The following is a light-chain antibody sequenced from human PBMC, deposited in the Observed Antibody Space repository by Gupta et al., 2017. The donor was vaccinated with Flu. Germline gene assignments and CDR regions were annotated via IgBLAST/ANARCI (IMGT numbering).Light chain of an antibody. V-gene: IGKV3-15*01. CDR1: QSVSSL. J-gene: IGKJ2*01. Sequence: ETVMTQSPVTLSVSPGERATLSCRASQSVSSLLAWYQQKPGQAPRLLIYAASTRATGIPTRFSGSGSGTEFTLTISSLQSEDFAVYYCQQYNDWPQTFGQGTKLEIK. CDR2: AAS. CDR3: QQYNDWPQT.